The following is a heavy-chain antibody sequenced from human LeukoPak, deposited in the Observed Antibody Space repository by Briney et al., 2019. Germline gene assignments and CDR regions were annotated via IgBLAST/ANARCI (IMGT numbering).Heavy chain of an antibody. V-gene: IGHV3-43*01. CDR3: AKDRGGVDY. J-gene: IGHJ4*02. CDR1: GFTFDDYS. CDR2: ISWDGGST. D-gene: IGHD3-16*01. Sequence: GGSLRLSCAASGFTFDDYSMHWVRQGPGKGLEWVSVISWDGGSTSYADSVKGRFTISKDNSKNSLYLQMNSLRSEDSALYYCAKDRGGVDYWGQGTLVTVSS.